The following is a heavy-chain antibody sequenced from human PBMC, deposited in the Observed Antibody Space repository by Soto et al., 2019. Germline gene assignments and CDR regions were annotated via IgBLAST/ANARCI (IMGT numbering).Heavy chain of an antibody. CDR3: ARDPITIRVVPLYYFDY. D-gene: IGHD2-2*01. CDR2: IWYDGSNK. Sequence: PGGSLRLSCAASGFTFSSYGMHGVRQAPGKGLEWVAVIWYDGSNKYYADSVKGRFTISRDNSKNTLYLQMNSLRAEDTAVYYCARDPITIRVVPLYYFDYWGQGTLVTVSS. J-gene: IGHJ4*02. CDR1: GFTFSSYG. V-gene: IGHV3-33*01.